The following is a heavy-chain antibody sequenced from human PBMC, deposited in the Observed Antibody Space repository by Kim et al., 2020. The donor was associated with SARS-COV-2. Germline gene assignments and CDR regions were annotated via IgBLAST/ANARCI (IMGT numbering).Heavy chain of an antibody. CDR1: GFTFSNAW. D-gene: IGHD3-22*01. Sequence: GGSLRLSCAASGFTFSNAWMSWVRQAPGKGLEWVGRIKSKTDGGTTDYAAPVKGRFTISRADSKNTLYLQMNSLKTEDTAVYYCTTDLDKIVVVSPEVWGQGTTVTVSS. V-gene: IGHV3-15*01. CDR2: IKSKTDGGTT. J-gene: IGHJ6*02. CDR3: TTDLDKIVVVSPEV.